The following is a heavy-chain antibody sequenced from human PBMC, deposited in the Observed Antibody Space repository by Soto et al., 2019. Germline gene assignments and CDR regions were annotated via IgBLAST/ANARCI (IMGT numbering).Heavy chain of an antibody. CDR1: GFTFSNYW. CDR3: ARESSGYLAIGSVEAFDI. V-gene: IGHV3-74*01. CDR2: ISSDGSST. J-gene: IGHJ3*02. Sequence: GGSLRLSCAASGFTFSNYWMHWVRQAPGKGLVWVARISSDGSSTDYADSVKGRFTISRDNAKNTLYLQMHSLRAEDTAVYCCARESSGYLAIGSVEAFDIWGQGTMVTVSS. D-gene: IGHD3-22*01.